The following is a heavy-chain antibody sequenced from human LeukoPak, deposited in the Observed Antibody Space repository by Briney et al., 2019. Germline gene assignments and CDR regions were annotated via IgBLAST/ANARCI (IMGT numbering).Heavy chain of an antibody. CDR3: ARGAGSYYKGYYFDY. D-gene: IGHD3-10*01. CDR1: GGSFSGYY. V-gene: IGHV4-34*01. CDR2: INHSGST. Sequence: SETLSLTCAVYGGSFSGYYWSWIRQPPGKGLEWIGEINHSGSTNYNPSLKSRVTISVDTSKNQFSLKLSSVTAADTAVYYCARGAGSYYKGYYFDYWGQGTLVTVSS. J-gene: IGHJ4*02.